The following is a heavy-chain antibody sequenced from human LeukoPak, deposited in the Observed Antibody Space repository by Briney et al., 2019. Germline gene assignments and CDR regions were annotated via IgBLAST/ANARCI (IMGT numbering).Heavy chain of an antibody. CDR2: ISSSSSYI. D-gene: IGHD3-22*01. J-gene: IGHJ4*02. CDR1: GFTFSSYS. CDR3: ARVLETYYYDSSRPDY. Sequence: GGSLRLSCAASGFTFSSYSMNWVRKAPWKGLEWVSSISSSSSYIYYADSVKGRFTISRDNAKNSLYLQMNSLRAEDTAVYYCARVLETYYYDSSRPDYWGQGTLVTVSS. V-gene: IGHV3-21*01.